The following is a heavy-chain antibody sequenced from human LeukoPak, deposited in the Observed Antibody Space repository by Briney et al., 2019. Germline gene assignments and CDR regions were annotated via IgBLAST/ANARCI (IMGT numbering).Heavy chain of an antibody. Sequence: ASMKVSCKTSGYTFTGYYMHWLRQAPGQRLEWMGRINPYSGVTNYAQKFQGRVTLTRDTSISTAYMELSSLRSDDTAVYYCARAHHYFGSGHDYWGQGTLVTVSS. CDR1: GYTFTGYY. J-gene: IGHJ4*02. CDR3: ARAHHYFGSGHDY. D-gene: IGHD3-10*01. V-gene: IGHV1-2*02. CDR2: INPYSGVT.